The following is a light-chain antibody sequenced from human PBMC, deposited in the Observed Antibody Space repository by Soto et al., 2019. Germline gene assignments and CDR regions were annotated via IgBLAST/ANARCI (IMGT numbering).Light chain of an antibody. CDR1: QSLLYSDGKTY. CDR3: MQPIHLPFT. CDR2: QVS. V-gene: IGKV2-30*01. J-gene: IGKJ3*01. Sequence: DVVLTQSPVSLPVTLGQPASISCRSSQSLLYSDGKTYLNWFHQRPGQSPRRLIYQVSIRYSGVPVRFCGSGSGADFTLHISSVEAEDMGVYYCMQPIHLPFTLGPGTKVDI.